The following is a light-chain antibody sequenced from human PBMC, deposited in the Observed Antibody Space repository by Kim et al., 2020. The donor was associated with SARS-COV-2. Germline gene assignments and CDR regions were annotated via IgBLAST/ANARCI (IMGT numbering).Light chain of an antibody. CDR2: GAS. CDR3: QQYNRWPPYI. Sequence: VSPGESATLSCRASQSVGSHLAWYQQRPSQAPRLLISGASTRATGGPARFSGSGSGTEFTLTISSPQSEDFAVYYCQQYNRWPPYIFGQGTKLEI. V-gene: IGKV3-15*01. CDR1: QSVGSH. J-gene: IGKJ2*01.